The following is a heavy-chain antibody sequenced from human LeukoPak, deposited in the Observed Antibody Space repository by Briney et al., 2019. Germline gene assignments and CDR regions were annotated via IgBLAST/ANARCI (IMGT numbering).Heavy chain of an antibody. D-gene: IGHD3-22*01. J-gene: IGHJ3*02. CDR1: GYTFTSYD. Sequence: GASVKVSCKAYGYTFTSYDINWVRQATGQGLERMGWMNPNSGNTGYAQKFQGRVTITRNTSISTAYMELSSLRSEDTAVYYCARGRDYYDSSGYFNDAFDIWGQGTMVTVSS. CDR3: ARGRDYYDSSGYFNDAFDI. CDR2: MNPNSGNT. V-gene: IGHV1-8*03.